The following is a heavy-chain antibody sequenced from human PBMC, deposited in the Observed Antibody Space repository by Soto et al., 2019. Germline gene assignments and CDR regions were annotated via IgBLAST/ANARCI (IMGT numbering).Heavy chain of an antibody. CDR2: INAGNGNT. CDR3: TAAAGVNYYGMDV. CDR1: GYTFTSYA. Sequence: ASVKVSCKASGYTFTSYAMHWVRQAPGQRLEWMGWINAGNGNTKYSQKFQGRVAITRDTSASTAYMELSSLRSEDTAVYYCTAAAGVNYYGMDVWGQGTTVTVSS. V-gene: IGHV1-3*01. J-gene: IGHJ6*02. D-gene: IGHD6-13*01.